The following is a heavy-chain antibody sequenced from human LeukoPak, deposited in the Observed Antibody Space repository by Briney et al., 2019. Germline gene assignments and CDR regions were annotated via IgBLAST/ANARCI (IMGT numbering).Heavy chain of an antibody. D-gene: IGHD5-18*01. J-gene: IGHJ3*02. V-gene: IGHV1-18*01. CDR1: GYTFSSYG. CDR2: VTAGNGNT. Sequence: ASVKVSCKASGYTFSSYGIGWARQAPRQGLGWMGWVTAGNGNTNYAQKVQGRVTMTTDTSTSTAYMELRSLRSDDTAVYFCARDLARGYSYGYNAFDIWGQGTMVTVSS. CDR3: ARDLARGYSYGYNAFDI.